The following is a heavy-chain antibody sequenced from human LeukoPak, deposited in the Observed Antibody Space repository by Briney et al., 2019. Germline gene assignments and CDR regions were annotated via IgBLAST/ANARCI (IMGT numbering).Heavy chain of an antibody. CDR1: GFTFSSYS. CDR3: ARVYHYYGSGSYYRTLDY. D-gene: IGHD3-10*01. CDR2: ISSSSSYI. V-gene: IGHV3-21*01. J-gene: IGHJ4*02. Sequence: GGSLRLSCAASGFTFSSYSMNWVRQAPGKGLEWVSSISSSSSYIYYADSVKGRFTISRDNAKNTLYLQMNSLKAEDTAVYYCARVYHYYGSGSYYRTLDYWGQGTLVTVSS.